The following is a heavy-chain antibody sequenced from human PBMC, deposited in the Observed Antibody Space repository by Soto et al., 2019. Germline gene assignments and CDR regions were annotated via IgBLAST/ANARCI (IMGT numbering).Heavy chain of an antibody. CDR1: GASITDYY. V-gene: IGHV4-59*01. CDR3: ASFHGVASAGFDS. Sequence: QVHLQESGPGLVKPSETMSLSCTVSGASITDYYWTWIRQPPGQGLEWIGYVSYSGRTNYNPSLKSRVTMSVDMSKDQFSLILPSLTAADTAVYYCASFHGVASAGFDSWGQGTLVTVSS. J-gene: IGHJ4*02. CDR2: VSYSGRT. D-gene: IGHD6-13*01.